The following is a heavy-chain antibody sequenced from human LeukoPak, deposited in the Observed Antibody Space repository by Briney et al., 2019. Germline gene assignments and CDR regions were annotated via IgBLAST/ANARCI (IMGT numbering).Heavy chain of an antibody. CDR3: ARDHNRAMDEY. V-gene: IGHV3-7*05. Sequence: GGSLRLSCAASGFTFSNYWMSWVRQAPGKGLEWVPNIKEDGTTKYYVDSVKGRFTISRYNAKNSLYLQMNSLTSEDTAIYFCARDHNRAMDEYWGQGTLVTVSS. CDR1: GFTFSNYW. J-gene: IGHJ4*02. D-gene: IGHD1-14*01. CDR2: IKEDGTTK.